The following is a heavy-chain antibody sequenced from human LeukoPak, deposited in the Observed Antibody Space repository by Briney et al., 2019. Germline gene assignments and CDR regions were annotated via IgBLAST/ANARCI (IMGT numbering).Heavy chain of an antibody. CDR1: GFSFSIFS. D-gene: IGHD5-12*01. Sequence: PGGSLRLSCEASGFSFSIFSMTWVRQAPGKGLEWVSYISSSSSTIYYADSVKGRFTISRDNAKNSLYLQMNSLRAEDTTVYYCARDGGGVVATDFDYWGQGTLVTVSS. J-gene: IGHJ4*02. CDR2: ISSSSSTI. CDR3: ARDGGGVVATDFDY. V-gene: IGHV3-48*04.